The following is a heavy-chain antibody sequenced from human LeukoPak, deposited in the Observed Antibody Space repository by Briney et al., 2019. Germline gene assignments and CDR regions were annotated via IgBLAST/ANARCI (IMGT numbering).Heavy chain of an antibody. D-gene: IGHD3-3*01. CDR3: ATPTRITIFGVVLGDAFDI. CDR2: FDPEDGET. Sequence: ASVKVSCKVSGYTLTELSMHWVRQAPGKGLEWMGGFDPEDGETIYAQKFQGRVTVTEDTSTDTAYMELSSLRSEDTAVYYCATPTRITIFGVVLGDAFDIWGQGTMVTVSS. J-gene: IGHJ3*02. CDR1: GYTLTELS. V-gene: IGHV1-24*01.